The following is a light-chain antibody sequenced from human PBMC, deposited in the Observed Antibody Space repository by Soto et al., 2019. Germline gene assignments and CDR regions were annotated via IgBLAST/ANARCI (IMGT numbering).Light chain of an antibody. J-gene: IGKJ4*01. CDR1: QSVSSN. CDR2: GAS. V-gene: IGKV3-15*01. Sequence: EVGMTQSPATLSVSPGERATLSCRASQSVSSNLTWYQQKPGQTPRLLMYGASTRATGIPARFSGSGSGTEFTLTISSLQSEDFAGYYCQQYNDWLTFGGGTKVDIK. CDR3: QQYNDWLT.